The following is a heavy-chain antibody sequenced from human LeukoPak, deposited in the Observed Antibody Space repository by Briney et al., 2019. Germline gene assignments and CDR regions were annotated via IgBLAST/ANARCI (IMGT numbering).Heavy chain of an antibody. Sequence: PGGSLRLSCAASGFTFSSYSMNWVRQAPGKGLEWVSSISSSSSYIYYADSVKGRFTISRDNAKSSLYLQMNSLRAEDTAVYYCARDRGYSSSLDYWGQGTLVTVSS. D-gene: IGHD6-13*01. CDR3: ARDRGYSSSLDY. CDR1: GFTFSSYS. V-gene: IGHV3-21*01. J-gene: IGHJ4*02. CDR2: ISSSSSYI.